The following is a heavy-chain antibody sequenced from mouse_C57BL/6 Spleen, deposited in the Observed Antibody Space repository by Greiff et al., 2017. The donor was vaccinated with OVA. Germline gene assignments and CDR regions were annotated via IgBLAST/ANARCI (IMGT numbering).Heavy chain of an antibody. D-gene: IGHD2-3*01. CDR2: IYPRDGST. V-gene: IGHV1-85*01. J-gene: IGHJ2*01. Sequence: VQRVESGPELVKPGASVKLSCKASGYTFTSYDINWVKQRPGQGLEWIGWIYPRDGSTKYNEKLKGKATLTVDTSSSTAYMELHSLTSEDSAVYFCAREGGFYDGLYYFDYWGQGTTLTVSS. CDR3: AREGGFYDGLYYFDY. CDR1: GYTFTSYD.